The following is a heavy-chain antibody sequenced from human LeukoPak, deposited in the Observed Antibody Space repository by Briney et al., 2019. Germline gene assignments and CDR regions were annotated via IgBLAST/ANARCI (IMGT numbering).Heavy chain of an antibody. D-gene: IGHD3-22*01. CDR1: GYTFTSYY. CDR2: INPSGGST. V-gene: IGHV1-46*01. Sequence: VASVKVSCKASGYTFTSYYMHRVRQAPGQGLEWMGIINPSGGSTSYAQKFQGRVTMTRDMSTSTVYMELSSLRSEDTAVYYCARERVDYYDSSGDAFDIWGQGTMVTVSS. CDR3: ARERVDYYDSSGDAFDI. J-gene: IGHJ3*02.